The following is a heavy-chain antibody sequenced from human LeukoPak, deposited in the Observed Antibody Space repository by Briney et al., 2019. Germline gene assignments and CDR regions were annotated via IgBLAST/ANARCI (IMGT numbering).Heavy chain of an antibody. CDR2: IYYNGST. J-gene: IGHJ6*02. Sequence: SETQSLTYTVSGGSISSSSYSWVWIRQPPGKGLEWIGNIYYNGSTYYNPSLKSRVTISADSSKNQFSLKLSSVTAADKAGYYCARHMEGSLFYYGMEVWGQGTPVTVSS. V-gene: IGHV4-39*01. CDR1: GGSISSSSYS. D-gene: IGHD2-15*01. CDR3: ARHMEGSLFYYGMEV.